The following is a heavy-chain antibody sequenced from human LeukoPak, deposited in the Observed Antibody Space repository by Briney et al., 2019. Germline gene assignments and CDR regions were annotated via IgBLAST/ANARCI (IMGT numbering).Heavy chain of an antibody. CDR2: IKQDGSEK. Sequence: QPGGSLRLSCAASGFTFSSYWMTWVRQAPGKGLEWVASIKQDGSEKYYVDSVKGRFTFSRDNAKNSLYLQMDSLRVEDTAVYYCARDKSAGADTGSSFYYWGRGALVTVSS. CDR3: ARDKSAGADTGSSFYY. CDR1: GFTFSSYW. J-gene: IGHJ4*02. D-gene: IGHD3-10*01. V-gene: IGHV3-7*03.